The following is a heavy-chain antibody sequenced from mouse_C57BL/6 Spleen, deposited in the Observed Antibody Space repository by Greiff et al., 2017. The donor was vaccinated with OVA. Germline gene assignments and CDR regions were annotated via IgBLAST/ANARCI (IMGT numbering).Heavy chain of an antibody. CDR2: IDPSDSYT. D-gene: IGHD2-5*01. V-gene: IGHV1-59*01. J-gene: IGHJ1*03. Sequence: VQLQQPGAELVRPGTSVKLSCKASGYTFTSYWMHWVKQRPGQGLEWIGVIDPSDSYTNYNQKFKGKATLTVDTSSSTAYMQLSSLTSEDSAVYYCASSNYVDWYFDVWGTGTTVTVSS. CDR3: ASSNYVDWYFDV. CDR1: GYTFTSYW.